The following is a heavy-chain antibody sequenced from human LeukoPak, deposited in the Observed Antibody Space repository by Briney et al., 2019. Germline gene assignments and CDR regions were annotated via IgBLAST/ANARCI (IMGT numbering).Heavy chain of an antibody. Sequence: GGSLRLSCAASGFTFSSYNMNWVRQAPGKGLAWVSYISSSSTTIYYADSVKGRFTISRDNAKNPLYLQMNSLRAEDTAVYYCARDPNIVVVPAASNWFDPWGQGTLVTVSS. D-gene: IGHD2-2*01. CDR2: ISSSSTTI. CDR3: ARDPNIVVVPAASNWFDP. V-gene: IGHV3-48*04. CDR1: GFTFSSYN. J-gene: IGHJ5*02.